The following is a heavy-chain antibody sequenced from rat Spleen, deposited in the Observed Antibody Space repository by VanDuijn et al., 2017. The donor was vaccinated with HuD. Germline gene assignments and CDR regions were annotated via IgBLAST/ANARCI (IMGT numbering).Heavy chain of an antibody. J-gene: IGHJ2*01. V-gene: IGHV5-19*01. CDR3: ARHRIYYYDGTYYLDY. CDR2: ISPSGTKS. Sequence: EVQLVESGGGLMQPGRSLKLSCVASGFTFGVYGMHWIRQAPTKGLEWVASISPSGTKSHYRDSVKGRFTVSRDNAKSTLYLQMDSLRSEDTATYYCARHRIYYYDGTYYLDYWGQGVMVTVSS. D-gene: IGHD1-12*02. CDR1: GFTFGVYG.